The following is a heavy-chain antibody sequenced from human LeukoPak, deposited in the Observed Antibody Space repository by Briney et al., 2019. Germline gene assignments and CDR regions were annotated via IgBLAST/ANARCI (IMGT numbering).Heavy chain of an antibody. CDR1: GFTLSSYE. CDR3: ARDLSSGWYLSSASYYFDY. J-gene: IGHJ4*02. CDR2: ISSSGSTI. D-gene: IGHD6-19*01. Sequence: AGGSLRLSCAASGFTLSSYEMNWVRQAPGKGLEWVSYISSSGSTIKYADSVKGRFTISRDNAKNSLYLQMNSLRAEDTAGYYCARDLSSGWYLSSASYYFDYWGQGTLVTVSS. V-gene: IGHV3-48*03.